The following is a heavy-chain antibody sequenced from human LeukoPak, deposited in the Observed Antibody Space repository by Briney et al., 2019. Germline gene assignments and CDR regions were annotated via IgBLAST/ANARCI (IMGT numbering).Heavy chain of an antibody. J-gene: IGHJ4*02. D-gene: IGHD2-15*01. CDR2: LKSKADGGTT. CDR3: ARSGGRVYDY. V-gene: IGHV3-15*01. CDR1: GFTFTNAC. Sequence: GGSLRLSCAASGFTFTNACMNWVRQAPGKGLEWLGRLKSKADGGTTDYAAPVKGRFIISRDDSKNTLYLQMNSLRAEDTAVYYCARSGGRVYDYWGQGTLVTVFS.